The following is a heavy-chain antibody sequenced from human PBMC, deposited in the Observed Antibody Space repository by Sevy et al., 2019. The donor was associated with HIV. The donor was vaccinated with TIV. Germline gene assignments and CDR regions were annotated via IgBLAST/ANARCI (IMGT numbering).Heavy chain of an antibody. V-gene: IGHV4-31*03. CDR1: GGSISSGGYY. D-gene: IGHD2-21*01. J-gene: IGHJ6*02. CDR2: MYYSGST. Sequence: SETLSLTCTVSGGSISSGGYYWSWIRQHPGKGLEWIGYMYYSGSTYYNPSLKSRVTISVDTSKNQFSLKLSSVTAADTAVYYCARDPGPIRAGYGMDVWVQGTTVTVSS. CDR3: ARDPGPIRAGYGMDV.